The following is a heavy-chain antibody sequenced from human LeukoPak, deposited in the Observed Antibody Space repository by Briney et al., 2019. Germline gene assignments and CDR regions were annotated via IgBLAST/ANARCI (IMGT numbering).Heavy chain of an antibody. CDR2: INDDGSDT. J-gene: IGHJ4*02. Sequence: GGSLRLSCAASGFTFKLYWMHWVRQVPGKGPVWVARINDDGSDTVYADSVKGRFTISRDDAKNMLFLQMNSLRADDTAIYFCAKEGPISHAFWSGFGYWGQGTLVTVSS. CDR1: GFTFKLYW. V-gene: IGHV3-74*01. CDR3: AKEGPISHAFWSGFGY. D-gene: IGHD3-3*01.